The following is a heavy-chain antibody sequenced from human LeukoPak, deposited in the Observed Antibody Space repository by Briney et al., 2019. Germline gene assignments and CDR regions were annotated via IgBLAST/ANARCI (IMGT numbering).Heavy chain of an antibody. CDR1: GFTFSSYG. CDR2: ISYDGSDK. Sequence: GGSLRLSCAASGFTFSSYGMHWVRQAPGKGLEWVAVISYDGSDKYYADSVKGRFTISRDNSKNTLYLQMNSLRAEDTAVYYCAKDLTSMVVGATGLGYWGQGTLVTVSS. CDR3: AKDLTSMVVGATGLGY. J-gene: IGHJ4*02. D-gene: IGHD1-26*01. V-gene: IGHV3-30*18.